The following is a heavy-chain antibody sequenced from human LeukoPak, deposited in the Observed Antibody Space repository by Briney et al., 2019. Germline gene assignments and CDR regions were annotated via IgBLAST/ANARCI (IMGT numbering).Heavy chain of an antibody. CDR1: GYTFTSYG. Sequence: ASVKVSCKASGYTFTSYGISWVRQAPGQGLEWMGWISPYNGNTNYAPKLQGRLTMTTDTSTSTAYMELRSLRSDDTAVYYCARDSKYYYGSGRSYAFDIWGQGTMVTVSS. J-gene: IGHJ3*02. V-gene: IGHV1-18*01. CDR2: ISPYNGNT. CDR3: ARDSKYYYGSGRSYAFDI. D-gene: IGHD3-10*01.